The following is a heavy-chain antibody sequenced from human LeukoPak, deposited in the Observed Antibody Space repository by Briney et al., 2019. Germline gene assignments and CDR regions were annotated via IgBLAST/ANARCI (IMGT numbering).Heavy chain of an antibody. D-gene: IGHD6-19*01. CDR1: GFTFSSYW. CDR3: AGTVAGMTGAFDI. J-gene: IGHJ3*02. V-gene: IGHV3-7*01. Sequence: PGGSLRLSCAASGFTFSSYWMSWVRQAPGKGLEWVANIKQDGSEKYYVDSVKGRFTISRDNAKNSLYLQMNNLRAEDTAVYYCAGTVAGMTGAFDIWGQGTMVTVSS. CDR2: IKQDGSEK.